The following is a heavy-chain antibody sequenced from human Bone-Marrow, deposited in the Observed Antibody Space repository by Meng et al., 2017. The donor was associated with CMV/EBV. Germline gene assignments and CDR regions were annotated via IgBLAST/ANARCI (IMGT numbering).Heavy chain of an antibody. CDR3: ARDRVGDYGSGSYYKRGDY. V-gene: IGHV1-24*01. J-gene: IGHJ4*02. CDR1: GYTFTSYD. CDR2: FDPEDGET. Sequence: ASVKVSCKASGYTFTSYDINWVRQAPGKGLEWMGGFDPEDGETIYAQKFQGRVTMTEDTSTDTAYMELSSLRSEDTAVYYCARDRVGDYGSGSYYKRGDYWGQGTLVTVSS. D-gene: IGHD3-10*01.